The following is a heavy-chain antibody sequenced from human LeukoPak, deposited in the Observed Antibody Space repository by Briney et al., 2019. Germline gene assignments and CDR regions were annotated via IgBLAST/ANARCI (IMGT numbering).Heavy chain of an antibody. J-gene: IGHJ4*02. CDR1: GYTFTNHA. Sequence: ASVTVSCKSSGYTFTNHAMNRVRQAPGQGLEWMRWINTNTGNPTYSQGFTGRFVFSLDTSVSTAYLQISSLKAEDTAVYYCARGEWLLEDWGQGTLVTVSS. D-gene: IGHD3-3*01. V-gene: IGHV7-4-1*02. CDR2: INTNTGNP. CDR3: ARGEWLLED.